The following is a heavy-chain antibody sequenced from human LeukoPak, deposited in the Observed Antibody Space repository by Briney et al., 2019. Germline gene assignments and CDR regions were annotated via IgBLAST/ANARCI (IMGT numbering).Heavy chain of an antibody. Sequence: GGSLRLSCSASGFTFSSYAMHWVRQAPGKGLEYVSAISYNGGSTYYADSVKGRFTISRDNSKNTLYLQMSSLRAEDTAVYYCVKDDVYYYDSSGYYPTVWGQGTTVTVSS. V-gene: IGHV3-64D*06. CDR1: GFTFSSYA. CDR2: ISYNGGST. J-gene: IGHJ6*02. CDR3: VKDDVYYYDSSGYYPTV. D-gene: IGHD3-22*01.